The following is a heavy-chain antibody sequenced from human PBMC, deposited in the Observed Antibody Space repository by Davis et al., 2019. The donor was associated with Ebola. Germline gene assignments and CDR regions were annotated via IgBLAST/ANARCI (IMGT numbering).Heavy chain of an antibody. CDR3: ARGTVTTILVED. CDR1: GFTFSSYW. V-gene: IGHV3-7*01. J-gene: IGHJ4*02. CDR2: IKQDGSEK. D-gene: IGHD4-17*01. Sequence: GESLKISCAASGFTFSSYWMSWVRQAPGKGLEWVANIKQDGSEKYYVDSVKGRFTISRDNAKNSLYLQMNSLRAEDTAMYYCARGTVTTILVEDWGQGTLVTVSS.